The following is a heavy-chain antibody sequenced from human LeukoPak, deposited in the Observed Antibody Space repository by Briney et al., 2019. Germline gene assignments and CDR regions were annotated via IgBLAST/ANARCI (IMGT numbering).Heavy chain of an antibody. D-gene: IGHD3-22*01. J-gene: IGHJ4*02. CDR2: IYYSGST. Sequence: PSETLSLTCTVSGGSISSSSHYWGWIRQPPGKGLEWVGSIYYSGSTYYNPSLKSRVTISVDTSKNQFSLKLSSVTAADTAVYYCARLIQGYYYDSSGYLLWGQGTLVTVSS. CDR3: ARLIQGYYYDSSGYLL. V-gene: IGHV4-39*01. CDR1: GGSISSSSHY.